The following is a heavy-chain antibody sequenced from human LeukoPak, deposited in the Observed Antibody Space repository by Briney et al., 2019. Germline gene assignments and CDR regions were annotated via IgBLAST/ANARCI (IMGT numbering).Heavy chain of an antibody. CDR1: GGTFSSYA. V-gene: IGHV1-69*05. D-gene: IGHD3-22*01. CDR2: VIPIFGTA. CDR3: ARGRAIYYDSSGSPAFDY. J-gene: IGHJ4*02. Sequence: SVKVSCKASGGTFSSYAISWVRQAPGQGLEWMGGVIPIFGTANYAQKFQGRVTITTDESTSTAYMELSSLRSEDTAVYYCARGRAIYYDSSGSPAFDYWGQGTLVTVSS.